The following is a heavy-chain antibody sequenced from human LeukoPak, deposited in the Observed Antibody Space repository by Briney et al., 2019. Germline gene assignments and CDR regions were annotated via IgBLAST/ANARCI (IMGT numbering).Heavy chain of an antibody. V-gene: IGHV4-59*01. D-gene: IGHD6-13*01. CDR1: GGSISSYY. CDR3: ARVMAAAGAFDI. Sequence: NPSETLSLTCTVSGGSISSYYWSWIRQPPGKGLEWIGYIYYSGSTNYNPSLKSRVTISVDTSKNQFSLKLSSVTAADTAVYYCARVMAAAGAFDIWGQGTMATVSS. J-gene: IGHJ3*02. CDR2: IYYSGST.